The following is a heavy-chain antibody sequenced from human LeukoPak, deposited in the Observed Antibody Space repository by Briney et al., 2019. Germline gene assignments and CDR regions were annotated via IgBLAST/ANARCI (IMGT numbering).Heavy chain of an antibody. CDR1: GGSISSYS. D-gene: IGHD4-17*01. Sequence: SETLSLTCNVSGGSISSYSWSLVRQPPGKGLEWIGYIYYSGSTNYNPSLKSRVTMSKDTSTNQFSLKLTSVTAADTAVYYCARRNDYGDYGGGWFDPWGQGTLVTVSS. CDR3: ARRNDYGDYGGGWFDP. V-gene: IGHV4-59*08. CDR2: IYYSGST. J-gene: IGHJ5*02.